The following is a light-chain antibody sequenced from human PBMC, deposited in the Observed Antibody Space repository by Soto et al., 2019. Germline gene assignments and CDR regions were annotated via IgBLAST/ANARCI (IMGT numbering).Light chain of an antibody. CDR1: QGISKL. J-gene: IGKJ4*01. CDR3: QKYNSALLT. V-gene: IGKV1-27*01. CDR2: AAS. Sequence: DIPMTQSPSSLSASVGDRVTITCRASQGISKLLAWYQQRPGKVPKLLIYAASTLQSGVSSRFSGSGSGTDFTLTISSLQPEDVATYYCQKYNSALLTFGGGTKVEIK.